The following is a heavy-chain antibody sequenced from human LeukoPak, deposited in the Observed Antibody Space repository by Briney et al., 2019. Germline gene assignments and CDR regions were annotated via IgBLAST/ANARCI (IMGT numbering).Heavy chain of an antibody. J-gene: IGHJ4*02. CDR3: AKSRGSGLFDY. CDR2: ISGSGGST. CDR1: GFTFDDYA. D-gene: IGHD3-10*01. V-gene: IGHV3-23*01. Sequence: PGGSLRLSCAASGFTFDDYAMNWVRQAPGKGLEWVSGISGSGGSTYYADSVKGRFTISRDNSKNTLYLQMNSLRAEDTAVYYCAKSRGSGLFDYWGQGTLVTVSS.